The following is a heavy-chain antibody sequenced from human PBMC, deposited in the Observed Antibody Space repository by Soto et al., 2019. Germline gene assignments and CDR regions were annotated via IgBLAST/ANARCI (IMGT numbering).Heavy chain of an antibody. CDR2: IYNAGRTYRNGAT. CDR3: ERDRSHYIASSGWFDP. D-gene: IGHD6-6*01. J-gene: IGHJ5*02. V-gene: IGHV4-31*03. Sequence: QVQLQESGPGLVKPSQTLSRTCTVSGASIRSGGFYWTWIRQHPETGLDWIGYIYNAGRTYRNGATYSNPSRKSRVPFSCDLYKNHVFLSLTSMTSADTAIYYFERDRSHYIASSGWFDPWGHGTLVTV. CDR1: GASIRSGGFY.